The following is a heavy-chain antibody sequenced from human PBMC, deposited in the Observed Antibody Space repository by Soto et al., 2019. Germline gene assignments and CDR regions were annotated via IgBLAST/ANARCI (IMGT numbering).Heavy chain of an antibody. J-gene: IGHJ4*02. D-gene: IGHD1-1*01. Sequence: GGSLRLSCTDSGFTFNTYVMDWVRQAPGKGLEWVARILYDGSKEYYAGPVKGRFTISRDNSKNTLYLQMDRLRVEDTAVYFCAKGLALMPEHWGQGTPLTASS. CDR2: ILYDGSKE. CDR1: GFTFNTYV. CDR3: AKGLALMPEH. V-gene: IGHV3-30*18.